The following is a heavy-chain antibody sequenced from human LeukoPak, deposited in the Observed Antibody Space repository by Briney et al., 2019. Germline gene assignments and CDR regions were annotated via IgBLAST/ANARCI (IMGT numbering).Heavy chain of an antibody. CDR3: AGYYDSSGYYQTGNYFDY. CDR1: GGSISSYY. Sequence: SETLSLTCTVSGGSISSYYWSWIRQPPGKGLEWIGYIYYSGSTNYNPSLKSRVTISVDTSKNQFSLKLSSVTAADTAVYYCAGYYDSSGYYQTGNYFDYWGQGTLVTVSS. J-gene: IGHJ4*02. D-gene: IGHD3-22*01. V-gene: IGHV4-59*12. CDR2: IYYSGST.